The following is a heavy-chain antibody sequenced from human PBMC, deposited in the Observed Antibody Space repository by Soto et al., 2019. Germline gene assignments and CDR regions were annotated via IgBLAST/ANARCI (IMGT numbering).Heavy chain of an antibody. Sequence: GGSLRLSCAASGFSFSSHAMSWVRQAPGKGVEWVSAVGASGTTTYYAASVKGRFTISRDNSKNILYLQMNSLSAEDTALYYCAKARYSPLVDPPYYFDYWGPGTLVTVYS. CDR1: GFSFSSHA. CDR3: AKARYSPLVDPPYYFDY. D-gene: IGHD2-21*01. CDR2: VGASGTTT. V-gene: IGHV3-23*01. J-gene: IGHJ4*02.